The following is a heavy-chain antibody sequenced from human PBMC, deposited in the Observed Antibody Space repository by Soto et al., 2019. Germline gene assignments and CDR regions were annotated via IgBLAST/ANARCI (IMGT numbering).Heavy chain of an antibody. Sequence: SVKVSCKASGGTFSSYTISWVRQAPGQGLEWMGRIIPTLGIANYAQKFQGRVTITADKSTSTAYMELSSLRSEDTAVYYCARDMIEYYYGSGGLMRAFDIWGQGTMVTV. D-gene: IGHD3-10*01. CDR1: GGTFSSYT. CDR2: IIPTLGIA. J-gene: IGHJ3*02. V-gene: IGHV1-69*04. CDR3: ARDMIEYYYGSGGLMRAFDI.